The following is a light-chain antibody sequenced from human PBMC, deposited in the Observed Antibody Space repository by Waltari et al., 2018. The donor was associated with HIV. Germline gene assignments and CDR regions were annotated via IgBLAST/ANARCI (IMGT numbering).Light chain of an antibody. J-gene: IGLJ3*02. CDR1: SPNLGGGYD. V-gene: IGLV1-40*01. CDR3: QSYDSRQSGFWV. CDR2: GNS. Sequence: QSVLTQPPSVSGAPGQRVTIACTGSSPNLGGGYDVHWYQQLPRTAPKLLIYGNSNRPSGVSDRFSGSKSGTSASLAITGLQAEDEADYYCQSYDSRQSGFWVFGGGTTLTVL.